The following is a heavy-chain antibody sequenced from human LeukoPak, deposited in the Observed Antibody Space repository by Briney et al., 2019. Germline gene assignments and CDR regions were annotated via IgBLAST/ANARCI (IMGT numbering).Heavy chain of an antibody. Sequence: GGSLRLSCTASGLILSTLYIRWVRQAPGKGLEWVSVFHSDGDTYYADSVKGRFTISRDNSKNTLCLEMNSLRAEDTAVYYCAGLHLTYSSGWYWVDYWGQGALVTVSS. V-gene: IGHV3-66*04. D-gene: IGHD6-19*01. CDR2: FHSDGDT. CDR1: GLILSTLY. J-gene: IGHJ4*02. CDR3: AGLHLTYSSGWYWVDY.